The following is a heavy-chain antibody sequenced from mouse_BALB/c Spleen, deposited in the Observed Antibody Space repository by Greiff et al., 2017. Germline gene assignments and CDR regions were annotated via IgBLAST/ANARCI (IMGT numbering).Heavy chain of an antibody. CDR3: ARNSWYPIYYYAMDY. CDR1: GFSLTSYG. J-gene: IGHJ4*01. D-gene: IGHD2-1*01. V-gene: IGHV2-4-1*01. Sequence: VQLQQSGPGLVQPSQSLSITCTVSGFSLTSYGVHWVRQSPGKGLEWLGVIWSGGSTDYNAAFISRLSISKDNPKSQVFFKMNSLQADDTAIYYCARNSWYPIYYYAMDYWGQGTSVTVSS. CDR2: IWSGGST.